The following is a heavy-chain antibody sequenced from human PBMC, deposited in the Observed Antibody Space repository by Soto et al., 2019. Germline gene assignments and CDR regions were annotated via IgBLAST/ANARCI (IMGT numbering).Heavy chain of an antibody. CDR2: IYSGGST. V-gene: IGHV3-66*01. J-gene: IGHJ3*02. D-gene: IGHD1-26*01. CDR3: ASSGSYQYDAFDI. CDR1: GFTVSSNY. Sequence: GGSLRLSCAASGFTVSSNYMSWVRQAPGKGLEWVSVIYSGGSTYYADSVKGRFTISRDNSKNTLYLQMNSLRAEDTAVYYCASSGSYQYDAFDIWGQGTMVTVSS.